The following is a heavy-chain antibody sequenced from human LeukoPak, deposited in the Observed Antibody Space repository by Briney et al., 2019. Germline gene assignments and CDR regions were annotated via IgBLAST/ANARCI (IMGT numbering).Heavy chain of an antibody. D-gene: IGHD1-1*01. Sequence: GGSPRLSCAASGFTFSNYWMSWVRQAPGKGLEWVANINQDGSEKYYVDSVKGRFTISRDNAKNSLYLQMNSLRAEGTAVYYCARDRGTLGFDPWGQGTLVTVSS. CDR3: ARDRGTLGFDP. V-gene: IGHV3-7*01. CDR1: GFTFSNYW. CDR2: INQDGSEK. J-gene: IGHJ5*02.